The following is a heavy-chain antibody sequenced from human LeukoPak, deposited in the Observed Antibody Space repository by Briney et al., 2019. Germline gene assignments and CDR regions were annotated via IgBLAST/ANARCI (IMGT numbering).Heavy chain of an antibody. D-gene: IGHD1-14*01. V-gene: IGHV3-23*01. J-gene: IGHJ3*02. CDR1: GFTFSSYA. CDR3: ARDRARTDDAFDI. Sequence: TGGSLRLSCAASGFTFSSYAMSWVRQAPGKGLEWVSAISGSGGSTYYADSVKGRFTISRDNAKNSLYLQMNSLRAEDTAVYYCARDRARTDDAFDIWGQGTMVTVSS. CDR2: ISGSGGST.